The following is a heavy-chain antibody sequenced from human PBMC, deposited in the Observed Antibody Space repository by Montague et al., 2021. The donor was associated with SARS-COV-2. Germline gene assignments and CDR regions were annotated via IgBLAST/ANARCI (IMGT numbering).Heavy chain of an antibody. D-gene: IGHD6-13*01. CDR3: ARDRQLVLGYYYGMDV. CDR1: GFTFSSYS. J-gene: IGHJ6*02. V-gene: IGHV3-21*01. Sequence: SLRLSCAASGFTFSSYSMNWVRQAPGKGLEWVSSTSSSSSYIYYADSVKGRFTISRDNAKNSLYLQMNSLRAEDTAVYYCARDRQLVLGYYYGMDVWGQGTTVTVSS. CDR2: TSSSSSYI.